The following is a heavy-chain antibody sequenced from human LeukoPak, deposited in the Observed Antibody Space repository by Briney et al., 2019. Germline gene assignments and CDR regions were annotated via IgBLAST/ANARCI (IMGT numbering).Heavy chain of an antibody. J-gene: IGHJ4*02. CDR2: ISYDGSNK. CDR1: GFTFSSYA. V-gene: IGHV3-30-3*01. CDR3: ARDGEVDPTTGGYYFDY. Sequence: PGRSLRLSCAASGFTFSSYAMHWVRQAPGKGLEWVAVISYDGSNKYYADSVKGRFTISRDNSKNTLYLQMNSLRAEDTAVYYCARDGEVDPTTGGYYFDYWGQGTLVTVSS. D-gene: IGHD1-14*01.